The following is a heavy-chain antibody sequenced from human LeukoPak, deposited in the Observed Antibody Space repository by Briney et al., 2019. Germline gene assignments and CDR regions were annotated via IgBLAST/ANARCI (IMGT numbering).Heavy chain of an antibody. CDR1: GYSISSGYY. Sequence: SETLSLTCTVSGYSISSGYYWGWIRQPPGKGLEWIGSIYHSGSTYYNPSLKSRVTISVDTSKNQFSLKLSSVTAADTAVYYCARSTGSYWYWGQGTLVTVSS. J-gene: IGHJ4*02. V-gene: IGHV4-38-2*02. D-gene: IGHD1-26*01. CDR2: IYHSGST. CDR3: ARSTGSYWY.